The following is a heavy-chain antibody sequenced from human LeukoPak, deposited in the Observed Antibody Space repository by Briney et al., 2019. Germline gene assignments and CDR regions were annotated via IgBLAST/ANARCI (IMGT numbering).Heavy chain of an antibody. CDR1: GYTFTSYY. Sequence: ASVKVSCKASGYTFTSYYLHWVRQAPGQGLEWMGIINPSGGSTSYAQKFQGRVTMTRDTSTSTVYMELSSLRSEDTAVYYCARPRSSMYDATGDLDYWGQGTLVTVSS. J-gene: IGHJ4*02. CDR3: ARPRSSMYDATGDLDY. D-gene: IGHD1-26*01. CDR2: INPSGGST. V-gene: IGHV1-46*01.